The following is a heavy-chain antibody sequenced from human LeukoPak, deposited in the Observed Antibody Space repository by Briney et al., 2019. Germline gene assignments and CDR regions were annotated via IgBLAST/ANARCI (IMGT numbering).Heavy chain of an antibody. CDR2: INAGNGNT. CDR3: ARLKYCTNGVCYAGFDY. V-gene: IGHV1-3*01. J-gene: IGHJ4*02. CDR1: GYTFTSYA. D-gene: IGHD2-8*01. Sequence: ASVKVSCKASGYTFTSYAMHWVRQAPGQRLEWMGWINAGNGNTKYSQKFQGRVTITRDTSASTAYMELSSLRSEDTAVYYCARLKYCTNGVCYAGFDYWGQGTLVTVSS.